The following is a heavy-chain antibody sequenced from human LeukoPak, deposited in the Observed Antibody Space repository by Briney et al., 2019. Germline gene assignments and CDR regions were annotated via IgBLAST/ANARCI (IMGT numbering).Heavy chain of an antibody. V-gene: IGHV1-18*01. Sequence: ASAKVSCKASGYTSSNYGINWVRQAPGQGLEWMGWISAYNGNTNYAQKLQGRVTMTTDTSTSTAYMELRSLRSDDTAVYYCARDPGAFDIWGQGTMVTVSS. CDR3: ARDPGAFDI. CDR1: GYTSSNYG. CDR2: ISAYNGNT. J-gene: IGHJ3*02.